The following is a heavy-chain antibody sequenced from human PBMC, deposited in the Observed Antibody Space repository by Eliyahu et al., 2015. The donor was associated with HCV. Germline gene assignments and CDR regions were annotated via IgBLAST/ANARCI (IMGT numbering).Heavy chain of an antibody. D-gene: IGHD3-3*01. J-gene: IGHJ4*02. Sequence: EVQLVESGGGLVQPGRSLRLSCAASGFXFDDYAMHWVRQAPGKGLEWVSGISWNSGSIGYADSVKGRFTISRDNAKNSLYLQMNSLRAEDTALYYCAAFREITSGYVDYWGQGTLVTVSS. CDR3: AAFREITSGYVDY. CDR1: GFXFDDYA. V-gene: IGHV3-9*01. CDR2: ISWNSGSI.